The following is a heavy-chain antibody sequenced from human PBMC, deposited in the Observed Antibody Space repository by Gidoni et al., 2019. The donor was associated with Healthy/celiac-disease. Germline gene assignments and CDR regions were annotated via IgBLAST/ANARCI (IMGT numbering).Heavy chain of an antibody. J-gene: IGHJ4*02. CDR2: ISGSGGST. CDR3: AKEGDDFWSGYPYYFDY. D-gene: IGHD3-3*01. V-gene: IGHV3-23*01. Sequence: EVQLLESGGGLVQPGGSLRLSCAASGFTFSSYAMSWVRQAPGKGLEWVSAISGSGGSTYYADSVKGRFTISRDNSKNTLYLQMNSLRAEDTAVYYCAKEGDDFWSGYPYYFDYWGQGTLVTVSS. CDR1: GFTFSSYA.